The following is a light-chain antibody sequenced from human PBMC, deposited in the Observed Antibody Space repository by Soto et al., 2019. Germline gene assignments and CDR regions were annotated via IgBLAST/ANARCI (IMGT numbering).Light chain of an antibody. CDR1: QDITSY. J-gene: IGKJ3*01. CDR3: QHCDYLPI. V-gene: IGKV1-33*01. CDR2: DAS. Sequence: IQMTQSPSSLSASVGDRVTITCQASQDITSYLNWYQHKPGKAPKLLIYDASILEAGVPPRFSGSGSGTDFTLTISSLQPEDVATYYCQHCDYLPIFGPGTTVDFK.